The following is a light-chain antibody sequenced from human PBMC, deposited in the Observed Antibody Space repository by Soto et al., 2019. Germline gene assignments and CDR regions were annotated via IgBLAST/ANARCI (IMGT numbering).Light chain of an antibody. CDR1: QSVSSNY. CDR3: QQYATSPLT. V-gene: IGKV3-20*01. J-gene: IGKJ1*01. Sequence: EIVLTQSPGTLSLSPGESATLSCRASQSVSSNYLAWYQQKPGQAPRLLIYGTSSRATGIPDRFSASGSGTEFTLTISRLEPEDVAVYYCQQYATSPLTFGHGTKV. CDR2: GTS.